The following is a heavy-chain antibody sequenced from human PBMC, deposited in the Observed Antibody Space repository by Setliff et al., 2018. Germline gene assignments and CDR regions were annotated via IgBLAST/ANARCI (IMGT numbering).Heavy chain of an antibody. D-gene: IGHD6-19*01. J-gene: IGHJ4*02. CDR2: IYYTGSTS. CDR1: GGSISSYSYY. CDR3: ARGRAGHSGH. V-gene: IGHV4-39*07. Sequence: PSETLSLTCNVSGGSISSYSYYWGWIRQPPGKGLEWIGNIYYTGSTSYYNPSLKSRVTISVDTSKNQFSLKLSSVTAADTAVYYCARGRAGHSGHWGQGTLVTVSS.